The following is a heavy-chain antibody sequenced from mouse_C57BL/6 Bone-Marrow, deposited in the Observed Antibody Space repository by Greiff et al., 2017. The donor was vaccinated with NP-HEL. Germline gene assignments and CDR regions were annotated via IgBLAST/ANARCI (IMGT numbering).Heavy chain of an antibody. CDR2: IRNKANNHAT. V-gene: IGHV6-6*01. CDR1: GFTFSDAW. J-gene: IGHJ1*03. Sequence: EVHLVESGGGLVQPGGSMKLSCAASGFTFSDAWMDWVRQSPEKGLEWVAEIRNKANNHATYYAESVKGRFTISRDDSKSSVYLQMNSLRAEDTGIYYCTRPGNYEYFDVWGTGTTVTVSS. CDR3: TRPGNYEYFDV. D-gene: IGHD2-1*01.